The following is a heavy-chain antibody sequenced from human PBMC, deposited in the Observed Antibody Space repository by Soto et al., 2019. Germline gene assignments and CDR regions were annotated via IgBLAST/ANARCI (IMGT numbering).Heavy chain of an antibody. CDR2: ISPYNGNT. CDR1: GYTFTSYG. V-gene: IGHV1-18*01. J-gene: IGHJ5*02. Sequence: QVQLVQSGAEVKKPGASVKVSCKASGYTFTSYGISWVRQAPGQGLEWMGWISPYNGNTNYAQSLQGRVTMTTDTAPRTAYMELRSLRTDDTAVYYCARGGCSGARCRPNWFDPWGPGTLVTVSS. CDR3: ARGGCSGARCRPNWFDP. D-gene: IGHD2-15*01.